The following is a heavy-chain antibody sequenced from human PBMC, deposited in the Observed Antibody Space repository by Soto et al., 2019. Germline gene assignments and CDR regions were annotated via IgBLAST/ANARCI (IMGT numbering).Heavy chain of an antibody. D-gene: IGHD3-22*01. V-gene: IGHV3-23*01. J-gene: IGHJ4*02. Sequence: GGSLRLSCASSGFTFSSYAMSWVRQAPGKGLEWVSAISGSGGSTYYADSVKGRFTISRDNSKNTLYLQMNSLRAEDTAVYYCAKVHDYYDSSGSYCPHFDYWGQGTLVTVSS. CDR1: GFTFSSYA. CDR2: ISGSGGST. CDR3: AKVHDYYDSSGSYCPHFDY.